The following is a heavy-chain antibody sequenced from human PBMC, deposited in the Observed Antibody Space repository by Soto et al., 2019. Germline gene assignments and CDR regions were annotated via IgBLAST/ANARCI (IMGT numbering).Heavy chain of an antibody. V-gene: IGHV1-69*04. CDR2: IIPILGIA. CDR3: ARDLDPVGGGGYYYYYYGMDV. Sequence: SVKVSCKASGGTFSSYTISWVRQAPGQVLEWMGRIIPILGIANYAQKFQGRVTITADKSTSTAYMELSSLRSEDTAVYYCARDLDPVGGGGYYYYYYGMDVWGQGTTVTVSS. J-gene: IGHJ6*02. CDR1: GGTFSSYT. D-gene: IGHD3-16*01.